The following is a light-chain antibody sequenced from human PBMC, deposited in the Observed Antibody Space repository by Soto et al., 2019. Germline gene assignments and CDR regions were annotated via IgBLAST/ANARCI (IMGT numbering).Light chain of an antibody. V-gene: IGKV3-20*01. CDR3: QQHDSSPLT. Sequence: EIVLTQSPGTLSLSPGERATLSCRASQGVSRYVAWYQQKPGQVPRLLIYAASRRATGTPDRFSGSGSGTDFTLTISRLEPEDCAVYHCQQHDSSPLTFGGGTKVEI. CDR1: QGVSRY. J-gene: IGKJ4*01. CDR2: AAS.